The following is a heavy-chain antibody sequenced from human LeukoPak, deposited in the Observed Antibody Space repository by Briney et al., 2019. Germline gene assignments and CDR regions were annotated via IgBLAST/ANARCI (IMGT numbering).Heavy chain of an antibody. CDR1: GFTFDDYT. CDR2: ISWDGGST. CDR3: AKGAIVGATWVYFDY. Sequence: GGSLRLSCAASGFTFDDYTMHWVRQAPGKGLEWVSLISWDGGSTYYADSVKGRFIISRDNSKNSLYLQMNSLRTEDTALYYCAKGAIVGATWVYFDYWGQGTLVTVSS. J-gene: IGHJ4*02. V-gene: IGHV3-43*01. D-gene: IGHD1-26*01.